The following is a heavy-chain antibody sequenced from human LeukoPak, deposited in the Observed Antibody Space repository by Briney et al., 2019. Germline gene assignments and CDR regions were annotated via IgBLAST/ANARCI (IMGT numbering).Heavy chain of an antibody. J-gene: IGHJ5*02. CDR2: ISSSSSYI. V-gene: IGHV3-21*01. Sequence: GGSLRLSCAASGFTFSTYTMNWVRQARGKGLQWVSTISSSSSYIYYADSVKGRFTISRDNPKNSLYLQMNSVRAEDTAVYYCARDPDRYSSGWYFDPWGQGTLVTVSS. CDR3: ARDPDRYSSGWYFDP. D-gene: IGHD6-19*01. CDR1: GFTFSTYT.